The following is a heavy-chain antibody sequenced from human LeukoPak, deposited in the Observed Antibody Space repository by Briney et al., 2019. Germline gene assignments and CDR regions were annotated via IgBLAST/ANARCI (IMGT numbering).Heavy chain of an antibody. CDR2: IYYSGST. J-gene: IGHJ5*02. CDR1: GRSISSSSYY. D-gene: IGHD2-2*01. V-gene: IGHV4-39*07. CDR3: ASQSGKDCSSTSCYLGWFDP. Sequence: PSETLSLTCTVSGRSISSSSYYWGWIRQPPGKGLEWIGSIYYSGSTYYNPSLKSRVTISVDTSKNQFSLKLSSVTAADTAVYYCASQSGKDCSSTSCYLGWFDPWGQGTLVTVSS.